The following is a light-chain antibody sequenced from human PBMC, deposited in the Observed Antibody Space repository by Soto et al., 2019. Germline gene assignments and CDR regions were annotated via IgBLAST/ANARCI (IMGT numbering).Light chain of an antibody. J-gene: IGKJ1*01. Sequence: EIVLTQSPATLSLSPGERATLSCRASQSVSSYLAWYQQKPGQAPRLLIYDAANRATGIPARFSGSGSGTDFTLTISSLEAEELAVYYCQQRSNWPTLGQGIKVEIK. CDR1: QSVSSY. CDR2: DAA. V-gene: IGKV3-11*01. CDR3: QQRSNWPT.